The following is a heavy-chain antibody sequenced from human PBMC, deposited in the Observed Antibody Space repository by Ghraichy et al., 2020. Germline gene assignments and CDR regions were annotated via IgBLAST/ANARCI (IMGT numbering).Heavy chain of an antibody. V-gene: IGHV3-48*02. CDR2: ISSGSSPR. J-gene: IGHJ4*02. D-gene: IGHD3-10*01. Sequence: GGSLRLSCAASGFTFSSYDMNWVRQAPGKGLEGVSYISSGSSPRHYADSVKGRFTVSRDNAKNSLYLQMNSLRDEDTAVYYCVRDLERFGVRDYWGQGTLVTVSS. CDR3: VRDLERFGVRDY. CDR1: GFTFSSYD.